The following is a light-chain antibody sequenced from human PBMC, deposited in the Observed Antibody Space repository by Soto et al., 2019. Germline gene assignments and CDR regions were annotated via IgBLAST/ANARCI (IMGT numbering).Light chain of an antibody. V-gene: IGKV3-20*01. J-gene: IGKJ1*01. Sequence: EIVLTQSPGTLSLSPGERATLSCRASQSVSSSYLAWYQQKPGQAPRLLIYDTSSRATGIPDRVSGSGSGTDFTLAISRLEPEDFAVYSCQQCGSSPSFGQGTKVELK. CDR3: QQCGSSPS. CDR1: QSVSSSY. CDR2: DTS.